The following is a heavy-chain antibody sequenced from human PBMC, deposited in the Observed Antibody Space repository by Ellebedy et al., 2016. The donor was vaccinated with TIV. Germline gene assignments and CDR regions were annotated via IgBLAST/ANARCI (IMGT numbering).Heavy chain of an antibody. CDR2: INHSGST. CDR3: ASWHIVVVTAISPLDAFDI. J-gene: IGHJ3*02. V-gene: IGHV4-34*01. CDR1: GGSFSGYY. Sequence: MPSETLSLTCAVYGGSFSGYYWSWIRQPPGKGLEWIGEINHSGSTNYNPSLKSRVTISVDTSKNQFSLKLSSVTAADTAVYYCASWHIVVVTAISPLDAFDIWGQGTMVTVSS. D-gene: IGHD2-21*02.